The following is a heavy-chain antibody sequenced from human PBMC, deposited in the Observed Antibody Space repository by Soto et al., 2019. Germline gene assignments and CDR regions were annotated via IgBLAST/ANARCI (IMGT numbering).Heavy chain of an antibody. D-gene: IGHD1-26*01. Sequence: PGESLKISCKGSGYSFTSYWISWVRQMPGRGLEWRGRIDPSDSYTNYSPSFQGHVTISADKSSSAAFLQWSSRKAADAAIYCCAGHRYSGSYRRCSHDYWGQGTLVTVSS. J-gene: IGHJ4*02. CDR3: AGHRYSGSYRRCSHDY. CDR1: GYSFTSYW. V-gene: IGHV5-10-1*01. CDR2: IDPSDSYT.